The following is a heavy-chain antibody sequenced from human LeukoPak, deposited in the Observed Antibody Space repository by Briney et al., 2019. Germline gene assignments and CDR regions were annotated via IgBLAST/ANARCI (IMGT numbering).Heavy chain of an antibody. CDR1: GFTFSSYS. V-gene: IGHV3-21*04. CDR3: ARRESTYQNYYYFYYMDV. CDR2: ISSSSSYI. J-gene: IGHJ6*03. Sequence: AGGSLRLSCAASGFTFSSYSMNWVRQAPGKGLEWVSSISSSSSYIYYADSVKGRFTIPRDNAKNSLYLQMSSLRAEDTALYYCARRESTYQNYYYFYYMDVWGKGTTVTVSS.